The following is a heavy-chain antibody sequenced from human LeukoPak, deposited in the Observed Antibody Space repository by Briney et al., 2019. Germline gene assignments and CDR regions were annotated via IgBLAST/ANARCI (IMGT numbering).Heavy chain of an antibody. CDR1: TFTFSSFA. Sequence: QPGGSLRLSCAASTFTFSSFAINWVRQAPGRGLEWLSYISSSGSNIYYADSVKGRFTISRDNAKNSLYLQMNSLRAEDTAVYYCARWSLYHGCGFDPWGPRTLVTVSS. J-gene: IGHJ5*02. V-gene: IGHV3-48*03. D-gene: IGHD2-2*01. CDR2: ISSSGSNI. CDR3: ARWSLYHGCGFDP.